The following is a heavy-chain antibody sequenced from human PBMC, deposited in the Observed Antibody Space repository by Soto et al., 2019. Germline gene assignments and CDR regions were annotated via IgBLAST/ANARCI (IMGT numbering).Heavy chain of an antibody. CDR3: VREAPCSNGVCQFDY. D-gene: IGHD2-8*01. V-gene: IGHV3-48*03. Sequence: GGSLRLACAASGFTFSPYEMSWVRQAPGKGLEWISYISSSGSTIHYADSVKGRFSISRDNAKKSLFLQMNSLRAEDTAVYYCVREAPCSNGVCQFDYWGRGTLVTVSS. J-gene: IGHJ4*02. CDR2: ISSSGSTI. CDR1: GFTFSPYE.